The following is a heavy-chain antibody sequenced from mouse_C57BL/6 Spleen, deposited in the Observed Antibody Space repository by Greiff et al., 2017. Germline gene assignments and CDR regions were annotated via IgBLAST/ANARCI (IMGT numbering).Heavy chain of an antibody. Sequence: QVQLKESGAELVRPGTSVKVSCKASGYAFTNYLIEWVKQRPGQGLEWIGVINPGSGGTNYNEKFKGKATLTADKSSSTAYMQLSSLTSEDSAVYFGAREGGGYAMDYWGQGTSVTVSS. V-gene: IGHV1-54*01. CDR3: AREGGGYAMDY. CDR1: GYAFTNYL. J-gene: IGHJ4*01. CDR2: INPGSGGT.